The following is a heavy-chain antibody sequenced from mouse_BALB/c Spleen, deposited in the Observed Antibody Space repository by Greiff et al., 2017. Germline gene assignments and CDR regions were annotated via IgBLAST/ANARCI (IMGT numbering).Heavy chain of an antibody. CDR3: ARRWYDGYFDV. CDR1: GFNIKDTY. CDR2: IDPANGNT. Sequence: DVKLQESGAELVKPGASVKLSCTASGFNIKDTYMHWVKQRPEQGLEWIGRIDPANGNTKYDPKFQGKATITADTTSNTAYLQLSSLTSEDTAVYYCARRWYDGYFDVWGAGTTVTVSS. D-gene: IGHD2-14*01. V-gene: IGHV14-3*02. J-gene: IGHJ1*01.